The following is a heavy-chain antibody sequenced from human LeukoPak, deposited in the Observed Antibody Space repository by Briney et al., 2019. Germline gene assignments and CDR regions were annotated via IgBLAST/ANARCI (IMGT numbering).Heavy chain of an antibody. V-gene: IGHV3-21*06. CDR2: ISSSSSYI. J-gene: IGHJ3*02. CDR1: GFTFSSYS. D-gene: IGHD1-26*01. CDR3: ATCIQWELKGGDAFDN. Sequence: GGSLRLSCAASGFTFSSYSMNWVRQAPGKGLEWVSSISSSSSYIYYADSVKGRFTISRDNAENSLFLQMNSLGAEDTAVYYCATCIQWELKGGDAFDNWGQGTLVTVSS.